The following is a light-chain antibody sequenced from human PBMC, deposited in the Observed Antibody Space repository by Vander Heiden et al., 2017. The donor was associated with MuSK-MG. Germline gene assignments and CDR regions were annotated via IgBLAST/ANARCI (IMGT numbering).Light chain of an antibody. CDR3: QQYNSYSPWT. CDR1: QSISSW. CDR2: DAS. V-gene: IGKV1-5*01. Sequence: DIQMTQSPSTLSASVGDRVTITCRASQSISSWLAWYQQKPGKAPKLLIYDASSLESGVPSRFSGSGSGTEFTLTISSLQPDDFAPYYCQQYNSYSPWTFGPGTKVEIK. J-gene: IGKJ1*01.